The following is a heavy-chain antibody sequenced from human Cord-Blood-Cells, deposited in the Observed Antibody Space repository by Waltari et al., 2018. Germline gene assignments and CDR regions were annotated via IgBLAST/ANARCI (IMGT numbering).Heavy chain of an antibody. D-gene: IGHD3-10*01. Sequence: EVQLLESGGGLVQPGGSLRLSCAASGFTFSSYAMSWVRQAPGKGLEWVSAISGSGGSTYNTDSVKGRFTISRDNSKNTLYLQMNSLRAEDTAVYYCAKGAYRGSYYKVDYWGQGTLVTVSS. CDR3: AKGAYRGSYYKVDY. CDR2: ISGSGGST. CDR1: GFTFSSYA. V-gene: IGHV3-23*01. J-gene: IGHJ4*02.